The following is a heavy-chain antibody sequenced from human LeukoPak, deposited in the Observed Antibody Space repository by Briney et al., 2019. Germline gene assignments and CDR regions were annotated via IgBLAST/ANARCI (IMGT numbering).Heavy chain of an antibody. J-gene: IGHJ4*02. V-gene: IGHV1-69*05. CDR3: ATHQGYCTNGVCQLGY. CDR2: IIPIFGTA. Sequence: SVKVSCKASGGTFSSYAISWVRQAPGQGLEWMGGIIPIFGTANYAQKFQGRVTITTDESTSTAYMELSSLRSEDTAVYYCATHQGYCTNGVCQLGYWGQGTLVTVSS. D-gene: IGHD2-8*01. CDR1: GGTFSSYA.